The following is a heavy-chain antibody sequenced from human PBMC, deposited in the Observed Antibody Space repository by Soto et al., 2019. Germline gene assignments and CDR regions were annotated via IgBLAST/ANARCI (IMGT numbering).Heavy chain of an antibody. Sequence: PSETLSLTCTVSGGSISSYYWSWIRQPPGKGLEWIGYIYYSGSTNYNPSLKSRVTISVDTSKNQFSLKLSSVTAGDTAVYYCARNGDFVSVVWFDPWGQGTLVTVS. J-gene: IGHJ5*02. D-gene: IGHD4-17*01. V-gene: IGHV4-59*08. CDR1: GGSISSYY. CDR3: ARNGDFVSVVWFDP. CDR2: IYYSGST.